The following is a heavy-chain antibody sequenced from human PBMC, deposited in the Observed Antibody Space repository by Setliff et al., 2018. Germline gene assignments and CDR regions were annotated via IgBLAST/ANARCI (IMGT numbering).Heavy chain of an antibody. V-gene: IGHV1-69*10. J-gene: IGHJ5*02. D-gene: IGHD6-13*01. Sequence: SVKVSCKASGYTFTSYGISWVRQATGQGLEWMGGIIPILGIANYAQKFQGRVTITTDESTSTAYMALSSLRSEDTAVYYCARDRIPSSSWYGLNWFDPWGQGTLVTVSS. CDR3: ARDRIPSSSWYGLNWFDP. CDR2: IIPILGIA. CDR1: GYTFTSYG.